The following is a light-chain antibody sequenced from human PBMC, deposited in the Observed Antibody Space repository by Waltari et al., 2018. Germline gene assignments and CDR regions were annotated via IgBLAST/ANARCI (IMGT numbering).Light chain of an antibody. CDR1: ALQNKD. CDR2: DDT. CDR3: YSTDSSGYDRV. Sequence: SYELPQPPSVSVSPGQTARITCSGDALQNKDAHWYQQNSGQAPVLVIYDDTKRPSGIPARLSCSSSGTMATLTISGAQVEYEADYYCYSTDSSGYDRVFGGGTKLTVL. V-gene: IGLV3-10*01. J-gene: IGLJ2*01.